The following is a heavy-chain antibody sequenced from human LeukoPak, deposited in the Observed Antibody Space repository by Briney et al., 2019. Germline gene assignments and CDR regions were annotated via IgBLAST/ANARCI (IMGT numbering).Heavy chain of an antibody. Sequence: SETLSLTCTVSGASISSYYWSWIRQPAGKALEWIGRIYVTGSTTYNPSLESRVTMSLDTSKNHFSLKLRSVTAADTAVYYCARAYERFGVSWFDPWGQGTLVIVSS. D-gene: IGHD3-10*01. J-gene: IGHJ5*02. CDR2: IYVTGST. CDR3: ARAYERFGVSWFDP. CDR1: GASISSYY. V-gene: IGHV4-4*07.